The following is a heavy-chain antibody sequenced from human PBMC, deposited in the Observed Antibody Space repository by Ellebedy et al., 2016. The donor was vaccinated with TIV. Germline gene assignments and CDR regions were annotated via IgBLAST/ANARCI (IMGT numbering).Heavy chain of an antibody. J-gene: IGHJ4*02. CDR3: RPGHYSDA. CDR1: GFSLSNSF. CDR2: LTADGRST. Sequence: GGSLRLXXAASGFSLSNSFMSWIRQAPGKGLEWVSTLTADGRSTYFADSLKGRFTISRDNSKNTVYLQMNSLRSEDTAVYYCRPGHYSDAWGQGTLVTVSS. V-gene: IGHV3-23*01.